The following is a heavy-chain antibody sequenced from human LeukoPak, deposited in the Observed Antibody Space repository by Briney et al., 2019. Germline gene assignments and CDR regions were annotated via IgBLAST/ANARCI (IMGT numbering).Heavy chain of an antibody. V-gene: IGHV4-59*01. CDR3: ARSAYGEGWFDP. CDR1: GGSISSYY. Sequence: SETLSLTCTVSGGSISSYYWSWIRQPPGKGLEWIGYIYYSGSTYYNPSLKSRVTISVDTSKNQFSLKLSSVTAADTAVYYCARSAYGEGWFDPWGQGTLVTVSS. CDR2: IYYSGST. J-gene: IGHJ5*02. D-gene: IGHD2-8*01.